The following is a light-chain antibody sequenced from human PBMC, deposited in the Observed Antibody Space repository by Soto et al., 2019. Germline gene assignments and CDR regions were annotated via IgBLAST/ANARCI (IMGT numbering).Light chain of an antibody. CDR1: QRISSW. CDR3: QQIYNPPFT. J-gene: IGKJ2*01. Sequence: IQMTQSPSSVSASVGDRVILTCRASQRISSWLAWYHQRPGKAPKLLIYATSTLETGVPSRFSGSGSGRDFTLTISSLQPEDLGTYYCQQIYNPPFTFGQGTKLEIK. V-gene: IGKV1-12*01. CDR2: ATS.